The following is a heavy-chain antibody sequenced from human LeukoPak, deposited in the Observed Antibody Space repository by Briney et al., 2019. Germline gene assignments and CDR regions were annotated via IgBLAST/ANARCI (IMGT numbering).Heavy chain of an antibody. V-gene: IGHV1-46*01. CDR2: INPSGGST. D-gene: IGHD3-22*01. J-gene: IGHJ5*02. CDR3: ARDGAEDSSGYYYSNWFDP. CDR1: GYTFTSYY. Sequence: VASVKVSCKASGYTFTSYYMHWVRQAPGQGLEWMGIINPSGGSTSYAQKFQGRVTMTRDMSTSTVYMELSSLRSEDTAVYYCARDGAEDSSGYYYSNWFDPWGQGTLVTVSS.